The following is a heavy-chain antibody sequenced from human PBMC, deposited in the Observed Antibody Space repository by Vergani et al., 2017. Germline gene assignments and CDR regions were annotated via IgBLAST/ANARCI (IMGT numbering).Heavy chain of an antibody. CDR2: IYYSGST. CDR3: ARVTEDSSSWYPAGYYYYYMDV. D-gene: IGHD6-13*01. CDR1: GGSISSGDYY. J-gene: IGHJ6*03. Sequence: QVQLQESGPGLVKPSQTLSLTCTVSGGSISSGDYYWSWIRQPPGKGLEWIGYIYYSGSTYYNPSLKSLVTISVDTSKNQFSLKLSSVTAADTAVYYCARVTEDSSSWYPAGYYYYYMDVWGKGTTVTVSS. V-gene: IGHV4-30-4*01.